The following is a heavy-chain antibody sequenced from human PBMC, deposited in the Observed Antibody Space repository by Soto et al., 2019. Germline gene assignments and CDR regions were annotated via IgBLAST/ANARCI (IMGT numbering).Heavy chain of an antibody. J-gene: IGHJ4*02. V-gene: IGHV3-15*01. Sequence: EVQLVESGGGLVKPGGSLRLSCAASGFTFSNAWMSWVRQAPGKGLEWVGRIKSKTDGGTTDYAAPVKGRFTISRDDSKNTLYLQMNSLKTEDTAVYYCTTDQNDFWPFFDYWGQGTLVTVSS. CDR1: GFTFSNAW. D-gene: IGHD3-3*01. CDR2: IKSKTDGGTT. CDR3: TTDQNDFWPFFDY.